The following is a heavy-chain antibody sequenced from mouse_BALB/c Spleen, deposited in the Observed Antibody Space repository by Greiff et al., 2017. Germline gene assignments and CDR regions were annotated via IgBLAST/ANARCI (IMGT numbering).Heavy chain of an antibody. CDR1: GYTFTSYW. Sequence: QVQLQQSGAELARPGASVKLSCKASGYTFTSYWMQWVKQRPGQGLEWIGAIYPGDGDTRYTQKFKGKATLTADKSSSTAYMQLISLASEDSAVYYCAYDYPFAYWGQGTLVTVSA. CDR3: AYDYPFAY. D-gene: IGHD2-4*01. V-gene: IGHV1-87*01. CDR2: IYPGDGDT. J-gene: IGHJ3*01.